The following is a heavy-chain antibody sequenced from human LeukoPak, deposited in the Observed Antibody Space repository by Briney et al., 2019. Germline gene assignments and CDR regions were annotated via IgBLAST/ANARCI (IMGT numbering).Heavy chain of an antibody. J-gene: IGHJ5*02. CDR2: IYYSGST. V-gene: IGHV4-59*01. CDR3: ARDSSSWDNWLDP. Sequence: PSETLSLTCTVSGGSISSYYWSWIRQPPGKGLEWVGYIYYSGSTNYNPSLKSRVTISVDTSKNQFSLKLSSVTAADTAVYYCARDSSSWDNWLDPWGQGTLVTVSS. D-gene: IGHD6-13*01. CDR1: GGSISSYY.